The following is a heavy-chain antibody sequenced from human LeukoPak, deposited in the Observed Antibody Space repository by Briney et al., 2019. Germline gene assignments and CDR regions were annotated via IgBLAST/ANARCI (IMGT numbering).Heavy chain of an antibody. Sequence: SETLSLTCAVYGGSFSGHYWSWIRQPPGKGLEWIGEINHSGSTNYNPSLKSRVTISVDTSKNQFSLKLSSVTAADTAVYYCARSHYYYYYMDVWGKGTTVTISS. V-gene: IGHV4-34*01. CDR2: INHSGST. CDR3: ARSHYYYYYMDV. CDR1: GGSFSGHY. J-gene: IGHJ6*03.